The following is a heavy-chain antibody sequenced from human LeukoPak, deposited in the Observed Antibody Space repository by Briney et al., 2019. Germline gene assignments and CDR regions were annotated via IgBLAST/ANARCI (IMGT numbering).Heavy chain of an antibody. CDR3: ARGRDAFDI. CDR1: AFTFSSYA. CDR2: ISYDGSNK. V-gene: IGHV3-30-3*01. Sequence: GGSLRLSCAASAFTFSSYAMHWVRQAPGKGLEWVAVISYDGSNKYYADSVKGRFTISRDNSKNTLYLQMNSLRAEDTAVYYCARGRDAFDIWGQGTMVTVSS. J-gene: IGHJ3*02.